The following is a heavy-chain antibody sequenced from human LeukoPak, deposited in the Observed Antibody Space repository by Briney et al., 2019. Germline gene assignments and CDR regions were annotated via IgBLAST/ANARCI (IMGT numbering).Heavy chain of an antibody. V-gene: IGHV1-2*02. J-gene: IGHJ4*02. Sequence: ASVKVSCKASGYTFTGYFMHWVRQAPGHGLEWMGWINPNSGGTNYAQKFQGRVTLTRDTSISTTYMELTSLRSDDTAVYYCARRWGGSYQLDYWGQGTLVTVSS. CDR1: GYTFTGYF. D-gene: IGHD1-26*01. CDR3: ARRWGGSYQLDY. CDR2: INPNSGGT.